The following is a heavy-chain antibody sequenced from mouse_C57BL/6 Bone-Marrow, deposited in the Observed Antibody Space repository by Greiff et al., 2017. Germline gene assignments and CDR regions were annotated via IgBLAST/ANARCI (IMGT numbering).Heavy chain of an antibody. CDR1: GYTFTSYW. CDR2: IDPSDSYT. D-gene: IGHD1-2*01. V-gene: IGHV1-59*01. J-gene: IGHJ2*01. CDR3: AIIRHFDY. Sequence: VQLQQPGAELVRPGTSVKLSCKASGYTFTSYWMHWVKQRPGQGLEWIGVIDPSDSYTNYNQKFKGKATLTVDTSSSTAYMQLSSLTSEDSAVYYCAIIRHFDYWGQGTTLTVSS.